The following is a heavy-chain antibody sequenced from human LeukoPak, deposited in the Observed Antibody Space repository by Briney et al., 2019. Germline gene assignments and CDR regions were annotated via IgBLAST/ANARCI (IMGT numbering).Heavy chain of an antibody. CDR2: INHSGYT. Sequence: SETLSLTCAVSGVSFNDYYWSWVRQTPGKGLEWIGEINHSGYTNDSPSLKSRVTLSIDTSRKQFSLNLRSVTVADSGIYYCTRMTTGHDYWGQGTLVTISS. J-gene: IGHJ4*02. V-gene: IGHV4-34*01. CDR1: GVSFNDYY. CDR3: TRMTTGHDY. D-gene: IGHD4-17*01.